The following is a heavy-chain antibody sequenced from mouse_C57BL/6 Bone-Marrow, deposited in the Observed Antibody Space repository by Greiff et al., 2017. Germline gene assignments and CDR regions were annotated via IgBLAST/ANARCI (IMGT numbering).Heavy chain of an antibody. CDR3: ARDYGNYLYYFDY. CDR1: GFTFSDYY. CDR2: INSDGSST. Sequence: EVKLVESEGGLVQPGSSMKLSCTASGFTFSDYYMAWVRQVPEKGLEWVANINSDGSSTYYLDSLKSRFIISRDNAKNILYLQMSSLKSEDTATYYCARDYGNYLYYFDYWGQGTTLTVSS. V-gene: IGHV5-16*01. J-gene: IGHJ2*01. D-gene: IGHD2-1*01.